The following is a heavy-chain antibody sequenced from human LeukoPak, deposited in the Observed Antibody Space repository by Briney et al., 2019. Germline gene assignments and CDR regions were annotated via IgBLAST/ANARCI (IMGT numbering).Heavy chain of an antibody. Sequence: ASVKVSCKASGYNFLSYGISWVRQAPGQGLEWMGWISAYNGNTKYVDKFQGRMTLTTDTSTHTAYMDLGSLRADDTAVYYCAREVFLHSTTYYGIDRWGQGTLVTVSS. D-gene: IGHD3-16*01. CDR3: AREVFLHSTTYYGIDR. CDR2: ISAYNGNT. V-gene: IGHV1-18*01. CDR1: GYNFLSYG. J-gene: IGHJ5*02.